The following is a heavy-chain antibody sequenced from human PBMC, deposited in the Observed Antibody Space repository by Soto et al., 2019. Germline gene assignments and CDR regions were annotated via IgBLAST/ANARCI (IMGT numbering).Heavy chain of an antibody. Sequence: GASVKVSCKASGYTFTSYDINWVRQATGQGLEWMGWMNPNSGNTGYAQKFQGRVTMTRNTSISTAYMELSSLRSEDTAVYYCARKYVGYSYGRYYYYMDVWGKGTTVTVSS. CDR2: MNPNSGNT. J-gene: IGHJ6*03. D-gene: IGHD5-18*01. CDR3: ARKYVGYSYGRYYYYMDV. CDR1: GYTFTSYD. V-gene: IGHV1-8*01.